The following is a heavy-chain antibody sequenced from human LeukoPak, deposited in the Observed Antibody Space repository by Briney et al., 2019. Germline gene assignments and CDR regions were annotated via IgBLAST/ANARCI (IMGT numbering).Heavy chain of an antibody. CDR2: IKQDGSEK. CDR1: GFTFSNYW. Sequence: GALMLSCAVSGFTFSNYWMSWVRQAPGKGLEWVANIKQDGSEKYYVDSVKGRFTISRDNAKNSLYLQMNSLRAEDTAVYYCARDGSWGQGTTVTVSS. CDR3: ARDGS. V-gene: IGHV3-7*01. J-gene: IGHJ6*02.